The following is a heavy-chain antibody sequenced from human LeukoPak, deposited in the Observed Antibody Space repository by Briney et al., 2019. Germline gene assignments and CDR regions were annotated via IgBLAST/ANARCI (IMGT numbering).Heavy chain of an antibody. CDR2: IYHSGST. V-gene: IGHV4-59*08. J-gene: IGHJ6*03. D-gene: IGHD6-13*01. CDR1: GGSISSYY. Sequence: SETLSLTCTVSGGSISSYYWSWIRQPPGKGLEWIGNIYHSGSTYYNPSLKSRVTISVDTSKNQFSLKLSSVTAADTAVYYCARVRGDSSIDYYYYYYMDVWGKGTTVTVSS. CDR3: ARVRGDSSIDYYYYYYMDV.